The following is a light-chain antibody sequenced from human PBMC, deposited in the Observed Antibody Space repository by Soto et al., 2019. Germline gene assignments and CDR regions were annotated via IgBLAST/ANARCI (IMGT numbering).Light chain of an antibody. V-gene: IGLV2-14*01. Sequence: QSALTQPDSVSGSPGQSITISCTGTSSDIGDYDYVSWYQHLPGKAPKLLIFDVTHRPSGVSDRFSGSKSGNTASLTISGVRPEDEADYYCCSYTDIALDVVFGGGTKLTVL. CDR3: CSYTDIALDVV. CDR1: SSDIGDYDY. CDR2: DVT. J-gene: IGLJ2*01.